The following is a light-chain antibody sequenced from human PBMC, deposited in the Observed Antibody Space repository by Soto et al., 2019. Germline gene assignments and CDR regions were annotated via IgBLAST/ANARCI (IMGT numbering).Light chain of an antibody. CDR3: QQYWSSPPYT. CDR2: GAS. V-gene: IGKV3-20*01. CDR1: QSVSSSY. Sequence: EIVLTQSPGILSLSPGERATLSCRASQSVSSSYLAWYQQKPGQAPRLRIYGASNRATGIPGRFSARGSKTNFTLTITRLEPEDFAVYYCQQYWSSPPYTFGQGTKLEIK. J-gene: IGKJ2*01.